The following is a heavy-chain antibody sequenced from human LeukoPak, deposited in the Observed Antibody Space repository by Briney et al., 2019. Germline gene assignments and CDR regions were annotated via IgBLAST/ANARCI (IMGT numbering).Heavy chain of an antibody. CDR1: GFTFSSYS. Sequence: GSLRLSCAASGFTFSSYSMNWVRQAPGKGLEWVLFISSSSSTIYYADSVKGRFTISRDKAKNSLYLQMNSLRAEDTAVYYCAREYCSSTSCLYDYWGQGTLVTVSS. CDR2: ISSSSSTI. D-gene: IGHD2-2*01. V-gene: IGHV3-48*01. CDR3: AREYCSSTSCLYDY. J-gene: IGHJ4*02.